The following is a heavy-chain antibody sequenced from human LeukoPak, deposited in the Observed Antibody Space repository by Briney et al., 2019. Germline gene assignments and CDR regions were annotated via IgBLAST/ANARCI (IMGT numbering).Heavy chain of an antibody. Sequence: SETLSLTCIVSGGSISSTNYYWSWIRQPAGKGLEWIGRIYTSGSTNYNPSLKSRVTMSVDTSKNQFSLKLSSVTAADTAVYYCARDGPTTVTTYPSPYYFDYWGQGTLVTVSS. CDR1: GGSISSTNYY. V-gene: IGHV4-61*02. J-gene: IGHJ4*02. D-gene: IGHD4-17*01. CDR2: IYTSGST. CDR3: ARDGPTTVTTYPSPYYFDY.